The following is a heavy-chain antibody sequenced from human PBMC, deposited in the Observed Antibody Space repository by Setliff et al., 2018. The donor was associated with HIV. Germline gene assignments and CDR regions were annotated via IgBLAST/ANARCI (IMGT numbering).Heavy chain of an antibody. V-gene: IGHV3-21*06. CDR3: ARRSGSSSLKGVHYYYYYYMDV. CDR2: ISIRGGYI. CDR1: GFTFNNYA. J-gene: IGHJ6*03. Sequence: GESLKISCAASGFTFNNYAMNWVRQAPGKGLQWVASISIRGGYIYYADSVKGRFTISRDNTRNSVYLQMDSLRVDDTAVFYCARRSGSSSLKGVHYYYYYYMDVWGKGTTVTVS. D-gene: IGHD6-13*01.